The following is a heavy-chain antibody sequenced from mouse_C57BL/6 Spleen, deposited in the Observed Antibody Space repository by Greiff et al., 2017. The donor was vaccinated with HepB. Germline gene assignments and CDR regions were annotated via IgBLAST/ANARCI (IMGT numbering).Heavy chain of an antibody. CDR3: ARNAPLTGSGYYAMDY. CDR2: IWTGGGT. V-gene: IGHV2-9-1*01. Sequence: VKLVESGPGLVAPSQRLSITCTVSGFSLTSYAISWVRQPPGKGLEWLGVIWTGGGTNYNSALKSRLSISKDNYKSQVFLKMNSLQTDDTARYYCARNAPLTGSGYYAMDYWGQGTSVTVSS. J-gene: IGHJ4*01. D-gene: IGHD4-1*01. CDR1: GFSLTSYA.